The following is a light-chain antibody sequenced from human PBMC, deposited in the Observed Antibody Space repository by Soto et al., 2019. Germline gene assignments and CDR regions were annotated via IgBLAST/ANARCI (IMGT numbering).Light chain of an antibody. Sequence: DIQLTQSPPTLSASVGDRVTITCRASQSIRYYLAWYQQLPGKAPKLLIYVAPSLQSGVPSRVSGSGFGTEFSLTISSLQPDDFATYFCQHHNSYAQTFGQGTKVDIK. V-gene: IGKV1-5*01. CDR2: VAP. CDR1: QSIRYY. J-gene: IGKJ1*01. CDR3: QHHNSYAQT.